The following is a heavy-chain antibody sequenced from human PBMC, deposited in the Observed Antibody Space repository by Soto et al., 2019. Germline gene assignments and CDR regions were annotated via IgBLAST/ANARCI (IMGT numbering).Heavy chain of an antibody. CDR1: GYTFTSYD. CDR3: ARPYCISTSCYVYYYYGMDV. Sequence: ASVKVSCKASGYTFTSYDINWVRQATGQELEGMGWMNPNSGNTGYAQKFQGRVTMTRNTSISTAYMELSSLRSEDTAVYYCARPYCISTSCYVYYYYGMDVWGQGTTVTVSS. J-gene: IGHJ6*02. CDR2: MNPNSGNT. D-gene: IGHD2-2*01. V-gene: IGHV1-8*01.